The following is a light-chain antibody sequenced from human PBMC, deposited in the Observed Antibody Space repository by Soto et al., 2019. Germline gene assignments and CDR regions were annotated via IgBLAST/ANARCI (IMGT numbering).Light chain of an antibody. Sequence: DIVMTQSPATLSVSPGERATLSCRASQSVNSQLAWYQQKPGRAPRLLIYGASTRATGIPARFSGSGSGTEFALTISSLQSEDFAVYYCQQYNNWWTFGQGTKVDIK. CDR2: GAS. V-gene: IGKV3-15*01. CDR1: QSVNSQ. CDR3: QQYNNWWT. J-gene: IGKJ1*01.